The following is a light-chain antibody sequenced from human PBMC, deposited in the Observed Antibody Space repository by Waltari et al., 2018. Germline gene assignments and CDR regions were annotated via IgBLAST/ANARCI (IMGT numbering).Light chain of an antibody. CDR3: QQRSKWPWA. V-gene: IGKV3-11*01. CDR2: DAS. J-gene: IGKJ1*01. Sequence: EIVLTQSPATLSLSPGERATLSCRASQSVSSSLAWYQHKPGQAPRLLIYDASISVTGIPARFSGSGSGTDFTLTISSLEPEDFAVYYCQQRSKWPWAFGRGTKVEIK. CDR1: QSVSSS.